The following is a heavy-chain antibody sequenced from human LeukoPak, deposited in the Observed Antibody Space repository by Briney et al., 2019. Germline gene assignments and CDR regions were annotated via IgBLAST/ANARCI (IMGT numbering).Heavy chain of an antibody. CDR2: ISGSATSI. V-gene: IGHV3-21*01. CDR3: ASRYCTASNCYSFDY. CDR1: GFTFSTYA. D-gene: IGHD2-15*01. Sequence: GGSLRLSCAASGFTFSTYAMNWVRQAPGRGLEWVSSISGSATSIFYADSVKGRFTVSRDNAKNSLYLQMNSLRAEDTAVYYCASRYCTASNCYSFDYWGQGTLVTVSS. J-gene: IGHJ4*02.